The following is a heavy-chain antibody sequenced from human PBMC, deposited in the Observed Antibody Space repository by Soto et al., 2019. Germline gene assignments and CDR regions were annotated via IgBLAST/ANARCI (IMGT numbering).Heavy chain of an antibody. D-gene: IGHD5-12*01. J-gene: IGHJ4*02. CDR3: ARHSGYASPLGN. CDR1: GGSISNSSYY. Sequence: SVTLSLPCTVSGGSISNSSYYWGWIRQPPGKGLEWIGSIYYSGSTYYNPSLKSLATISVVTSKNQFSLKLSSVTAADTAVYYCARHSGYASPLGNWGQGTLVTVSS. V-gene: IGHV4-39*01. CDR2: IYYSGST.